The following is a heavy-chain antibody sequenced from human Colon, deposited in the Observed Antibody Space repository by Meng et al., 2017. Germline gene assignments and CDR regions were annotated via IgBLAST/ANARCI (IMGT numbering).Heavy chain of an antibody. D-gene: IGHD1-26*01. J-gene: IGHJ4*02. CDR3: ARRAGPSGKGYFDY. Sequence: GESLKISCAASGFAFRSYWMHWVRQAPGKGLVWVSRIGGDGSSTSYADSVNGRFTISRDNAKNTLYLKMNSLRAEDTAVYYCARRAGPSGKGYFDYWGQGTLVTVSS. V-gene: IGHV3-74*01. CDR1: GFAFRSYW. CDR2: IGGDGSST.